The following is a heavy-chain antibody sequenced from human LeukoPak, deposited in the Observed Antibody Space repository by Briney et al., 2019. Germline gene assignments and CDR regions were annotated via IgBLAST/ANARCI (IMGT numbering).Heavy chain of an antibody. Sequence: GSLRLSCAASGFTFSSYAMSWVRQAPGKGLEWIGEINHSGSTNYNPSLKSRVTISVDTSKNQFSLKLSSVTAADTAVYYCARSYDSSGYYYNYWGQGTLVTVSS. CDR3: ARSYDSSGYYYNY. V-gene: IGHV4-34*01. CDR2: INHSGST. CDR1: GFTFSSYA. J-gene: IGHJ4*02. D-gene: IGHD3-22*01.